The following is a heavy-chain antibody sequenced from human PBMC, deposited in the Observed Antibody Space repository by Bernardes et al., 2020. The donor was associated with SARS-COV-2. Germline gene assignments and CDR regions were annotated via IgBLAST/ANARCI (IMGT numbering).Heavy chain of an antibody. J-gene: IGHJ5*02. Sequence: VGSLRLSCAASRFIFSTYWMSWVRQAPGKGLEWVANIKQDGTEKYYVDSVKGRFTISRDNAKNSLYLQMNSLRAEDTAVYFCARDRAVNWFDPWGQGTLVTVSS. D-gene: IGHD3-10*01. CDR3: ARDRAVNWFDP. CDR2: IKQDGTEK. V-gene: IGHV3-7*01. CDR1: RFIFSTYW.